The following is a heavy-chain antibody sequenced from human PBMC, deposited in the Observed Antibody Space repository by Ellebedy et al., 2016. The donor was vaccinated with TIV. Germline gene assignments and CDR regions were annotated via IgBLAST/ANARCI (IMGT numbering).Heavy chain of an antibody. J-gene: IGHJ4*02. Sequence: LRLSXTVSGGSINSGAYSYWSWIRQPAGKGLEWIGLIYTSGSTNYNPSLKSRVTMSLDTSKNQFSLKLSSVTAADTAVYYCARVARCGTSCYIKDYWGQGTLVTVSS. D-gene: IGHD2-2*02. CDR2: IYTSGST. CDR1: GGSINSGAYSY. CDR3: ARVARCGTSCYIKDY. V-gene: IGHV4-61*02.